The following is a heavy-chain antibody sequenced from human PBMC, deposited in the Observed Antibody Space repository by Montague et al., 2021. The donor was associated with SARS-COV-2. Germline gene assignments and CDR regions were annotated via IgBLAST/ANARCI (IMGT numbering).Heavy chain of an antibody. CDR3: AREVSGSYYHGWFDP. J-gene: IGHJ5*02. CDR1: GGSISSYY. D-gene: IGHD3-10*01. CDR2: IYYSGST. Sequence: SETLSLTCTVSGGSISSYYWSWIRQPPGKGLEWIGYIYYSGSTNXNPSPNSRVTTLVDTAKNQFSLKLSSVPAADTAVYYCAREVSGSYYHGWFDPWGQGTLGTVS. V-gene: IGHV4-59*01.